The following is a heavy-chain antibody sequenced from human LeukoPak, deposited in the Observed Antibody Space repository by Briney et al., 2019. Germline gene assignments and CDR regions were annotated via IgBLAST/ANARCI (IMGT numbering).Heavy chain of an antibody. J-gene: IGHJ4*02. Sequence: SETLSLTCTVSGGSISSGGYYWSWIRQPPGKGLEWIGYIYHSGSTYYNPSLKSRVTISVDRSKNQFSLKLGSVTAADTAVYYCQITGPSYYFDYWGQGTLVTVSS. CDR2: IYHSGST. V-gene: IGHV4-30-2*01. CDR1: GGSISSGGYY. D-gene: IGHD3-16*01. CDR3: QITGPSYYFDY.